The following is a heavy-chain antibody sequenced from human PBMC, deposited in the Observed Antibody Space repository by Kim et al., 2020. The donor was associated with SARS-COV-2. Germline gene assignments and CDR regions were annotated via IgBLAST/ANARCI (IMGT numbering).Heavy chain of an antibody. Sequence: SETLSLTCAVYGGSFSGYHWSWIRQPPGKGLEWIGEISHSGAVNHNPPLTSRVTISIDTSKNQVSLRLTSVTAADTGFYFCARGRAGVVPAPVLGIGPHYDYFMMDVWGHGTTVTVSS. V-gene: IGHV4-34*01. D-gene: IGHD2-2*02. J-gene: IGHJ6*02. CDR1: GGSFSGYH. CDR3: ARGRAGVVPAPVLGIGPHYDYFMMDV. CDR2: ISHSGAV.